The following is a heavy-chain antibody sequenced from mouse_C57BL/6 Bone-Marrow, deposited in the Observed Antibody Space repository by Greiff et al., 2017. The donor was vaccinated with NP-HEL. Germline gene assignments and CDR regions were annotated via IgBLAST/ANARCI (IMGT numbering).Heavy chain of an antibody. J-gene: IGHJ1*03. Sequence: QVTLKVSGPGILQPSQTLSLTCSFSGFSLSTFGMGVGWIRQPSGKGLERLAHIWWDDDKYYNPALKSRLTISKDTSKNQVFLKIANVDTADTATYYCARMRYYYGSSYGWYFDVWGTGTTVTVSS. CDR3: ARMRYYYGSSYGWYFDV. D-gene: IGHD1-1*01. CDR1: GFSLSTFGMG. CDR2: IWWDDDK. V-gene: IGHV8-8*01.